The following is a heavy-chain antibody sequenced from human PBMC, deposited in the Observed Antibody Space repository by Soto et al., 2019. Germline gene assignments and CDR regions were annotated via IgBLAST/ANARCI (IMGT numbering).Heavy chain of an antibody. CDR3: ARDQGVYSSGCSWLTSPGKYCMDV. D-gene: IGHD6-19*01. J-gene: IGHJ6*02. CDR2: ISAYNGNT. CDR1: GYTFTSYG. V-gene: IGHV1-18*01. Sequence: ASSVKVSCKASGYTFTSYGISWVRQAPGQGLEWMGWISAYNGNTNYAQKLQGRVTMTTDTSTSTAYMELRSLRSDDTAVYYCARDQGVYSSGCSWLTSPGKYCMDVWCPGPTVTV.